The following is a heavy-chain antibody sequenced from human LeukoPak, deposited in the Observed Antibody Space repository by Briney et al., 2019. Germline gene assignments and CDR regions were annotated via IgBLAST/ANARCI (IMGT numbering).Heavy chain of an antibody. V-gene: IGHV4-59*01. Sequence: SETLSLTCTVSGGSISSYYWSWIRQPPGKGLEWIGYIYYSGSTNYNPSLKSRVTISVDTSKNQFSLKLSSVTAADTAVYYCARGGFPKDAFDIWGQGTMVTVSS. CDR1: GGSISSYY. D-gene: IGHD3-22*01. CDR2: IYYSGST. CDR3: ARGGFPKDAFDI. J-gene: IGHJ3*02.